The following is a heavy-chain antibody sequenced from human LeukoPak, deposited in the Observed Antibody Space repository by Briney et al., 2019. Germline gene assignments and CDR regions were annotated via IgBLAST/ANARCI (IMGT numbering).Heavy chain of an antibody. V-gene: IGHV4-39*01. J-gene: IGHJ4*02. CDR3: ARHVLHSPFDY. Sequence: NPSETLSLTCTVSGGSISSSSYYWGWIRQPPGKGLEWIGSIYYSGSTYYNPSLKSRVTISVDTSKNQFSLKLSSVTAADTAVYYCARHVLHSPFDYWGQGTLVTVSS. CDR1: GGSISSSSYY. CDR2: IYYSGST. D-gene: IGHD2-8*01.